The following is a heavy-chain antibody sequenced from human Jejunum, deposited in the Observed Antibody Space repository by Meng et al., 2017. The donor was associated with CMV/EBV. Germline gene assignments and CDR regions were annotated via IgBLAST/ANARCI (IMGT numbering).Heavy chain of an antibody. CDR2: INSDGSTT. CDR1: STYW. CDR3: ARGKFQSVGIVYSYFDP. V-gene: IGHV3-74*01. J-gene: IGHJ5*02. Sequence: STYWMHWVGQAPGKGLVWVSRINSDGSTTNYADSVKGRFTISRDNAKNTLYLQMNSLRAEDTAVYYCARGKFQSVGIVYSYFDPWGQGALVTVSS. D-gene: IGHD5-18*01.